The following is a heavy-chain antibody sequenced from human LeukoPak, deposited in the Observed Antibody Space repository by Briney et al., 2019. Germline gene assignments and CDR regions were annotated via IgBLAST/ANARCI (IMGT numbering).Heavy chain of an antibody. Sequence: SETLSLTCTVSGGSISSSSYYWGWIRQPPGKGLEWIGSIYYSGSTYYNPSLKSRVTISVDTSKNQFSLKLSSVTAADTAVYYCAGYVFWFDPWGQGTLVTVSS. CDR3: AGYVFWFDP. V-gene: IGHV4-39*07. CDR1: GGSISSSSYY. D-gene: IGHD3-16*01. CDR2: IYYSGST. J-gene: IGHJ5*02.